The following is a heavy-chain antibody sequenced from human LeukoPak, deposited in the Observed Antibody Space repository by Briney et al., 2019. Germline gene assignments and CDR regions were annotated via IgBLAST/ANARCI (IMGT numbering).Heavy chain of an antibody. D-gene: IGHD2-15*01. CDR2: IYSGGST. CDR3: ATFPPPCSGGSCYSQPTYYFDY. J-gene: IGHJ4*02. CDR1: GFTVSSNY. Sequence: GGSLRLSCAASGFTVSSNYMSWVRQAPGKGLEWVSVIYSGGSTYYADSVKGRFTISRHNSKNTLYLQMNSLRAEDTAVYYCATFPPPCSGGSCYSQPTYYFDYWGQGTLVTVSS. V-gene: IGHV3-53*04.